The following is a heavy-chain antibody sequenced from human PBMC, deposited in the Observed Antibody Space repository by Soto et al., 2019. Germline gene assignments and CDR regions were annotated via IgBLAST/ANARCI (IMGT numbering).Heavy chain of an antibody. Sequence: GGSLRLSCAASGFTLSSYRMNWVRQAPGKGLEWVASIKQDGSEKYYVGSVKGRFTISRDDAKNSLYLQMNSLRAEDTAVYYCARVSLSDDDCSGSGCYTGGYRWFDPWGRGTLVTVSS. V-gene: IGHV3-7*01. D-gene: IGHD2-2*02. CDR2: IKQDGSEK. J-gene: IGHJ5*02. CDR3: ARVSLSDDDCSGSGCYTGGYRWFDP. CDR1: GFTLSSYR.